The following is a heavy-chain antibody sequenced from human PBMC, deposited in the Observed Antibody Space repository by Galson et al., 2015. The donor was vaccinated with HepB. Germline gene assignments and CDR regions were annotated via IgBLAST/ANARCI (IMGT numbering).Heavy chain of an antibody. CDR2: INLDGSEK. CDR3: ATTPRPATAY. D-gene: IGHD6-13*01. Sequence: SLRLSCAASGFSFRNYWMNWVRQAPGKGLEWVATINLDGSEKYYVDSVKGRFTISRDNGKNSVYLQMNSLRAEDMAVYYCATTPRPATAYWGQGTLVTVSS. J-gene: IGHJ4*02. CDR1: GFSFRNYW. V-gene: IGHV3-7*01.